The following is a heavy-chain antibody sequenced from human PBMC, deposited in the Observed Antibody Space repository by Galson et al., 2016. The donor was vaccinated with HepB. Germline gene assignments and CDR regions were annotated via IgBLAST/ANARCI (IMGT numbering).Heavy chain of an antibody. D-gene: IGHD6-19*01. Sequence: SLRFSCAASGFTFGRYAMSWVRQAPGKGLEWVSAISGDGGSTYYAGSVQGRFTSSRDRSTNTMYLQMNSLRTDDTAVYYCARFTQEWLDRVYYFDYWGQGTLVTVSS. CDR3: ARFTQEWLDRVYYFDY. CDR1: GFTFGRYA. V-gene: IGHV3-23*01. CDR2: ISGDGGST. J-gene: IGHJ4*02.